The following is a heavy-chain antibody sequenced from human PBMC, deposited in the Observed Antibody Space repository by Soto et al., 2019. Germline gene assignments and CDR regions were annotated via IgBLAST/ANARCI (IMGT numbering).Heavy chain of an antibody. CDR1: GFTFSSYS. J-gene: IGHJ6*02. CDR3: AKFVVRASSYYYYGMDV. V-gene: IGHV3-23*01. D-gene: IGHD2-21*01. Sequence: PXESLSIACAASGFTFSSYSMSWVRQAPGKGLEWVSAISGSGGSTYYADSVKGRFTISRDNSKNTLYLQMNSLRAEDTAVYYCAKFVVRASSYYYYGMDVWGQGTTVTVPS. CDR2: ISGSGGST.